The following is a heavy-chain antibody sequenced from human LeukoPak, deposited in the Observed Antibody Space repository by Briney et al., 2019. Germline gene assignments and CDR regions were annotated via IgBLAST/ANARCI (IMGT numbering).Heavy chain of an antibody. J-gene: IGHJ4*02. CDR1: GFSFSNSA. Sequence: PGGSLRLSCAVSGFSFSNSAMSWVRQAPGKGLEWISTITGSAGSTFYADSVKGRFTISRDSSKNTLHLQMNSLRAEDTAVYYCARDLYCSSTSCSAGGYWGQGTLVTVSS. CDR2: ITGSAGST. CDR3: ARDLYCSSTSCSAGGY. V-gene: IGHV3-23*01. D-gene: IGHD2-2*01.